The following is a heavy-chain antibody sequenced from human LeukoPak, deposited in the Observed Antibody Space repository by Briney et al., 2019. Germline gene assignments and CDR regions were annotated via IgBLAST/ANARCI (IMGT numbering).Heavy chain of an antibody. CDR2: INPNSGGT. CDR3: AREQGRDNWFVP. D-gene: IGHD1-26*01. J-gene: IGHJ5*02. Sequence: ASVKVSCKASGYTFTGYYMHWVRQAPGQGLEWMGLINPNSGGTNYAQKFQGRVTMTRDTSISTAYMELSRLRSDDTAVYDCAREQGRDNWFVPWGQGTLGTVSS. CDR1: GYTFTGYY. V-gene: IGHV1-2*02.